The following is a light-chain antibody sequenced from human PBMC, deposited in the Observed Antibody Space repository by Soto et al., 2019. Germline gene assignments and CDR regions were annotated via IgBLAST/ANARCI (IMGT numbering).Light chain of an antibody. CDR2: WAS. Sequence: DNVMTQSPDSLAVSLGERAIIKCKSSQSIYYSAYNKSCLAWYQQKSGQSPKLLISWASSRQSGVPDRFSGSGSGTDFTLTISSLQAEDVAVYYCQQFYSAPFTFGPGTKVDIK. J-gene: IGKJ3*01. V-gene: IGKV4-1*01. CDR1: QSIYYSAYNKSC. CDR3: QQFYSAPFT.